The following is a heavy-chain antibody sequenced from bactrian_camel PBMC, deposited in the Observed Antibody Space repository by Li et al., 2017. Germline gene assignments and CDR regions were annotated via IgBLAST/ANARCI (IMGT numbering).Heavy chain of an antibody. J-gene: IGHJ4*01. CDR1: GFAFSTWC. V-gene: IGHV3S53*01. CDR2: IDNDGRA. CDR3: AAGGVCGWYPRYFDY. D-gene: IGHD6*01. Sequence: GGSLRLSCAASGFAFSTWCMGWFRQAPGKQREGVAVIDNDGRAEYADSVKGRFTISKDNAKNTLYLQMFSLKPGDTAMYTCAAGGVCGWYPRYFDYWGQGTQVTVS.